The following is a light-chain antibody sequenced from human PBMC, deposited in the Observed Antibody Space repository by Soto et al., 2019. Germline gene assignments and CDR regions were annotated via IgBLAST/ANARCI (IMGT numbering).Light chain of an antibody. J-gene: IGLJ2*01. CDR3: GTWDSSLHVV. CDR1: SSNIGNNY. CDR2: ENN. V-gene: IGLV1-51*02. Sequence: QSVLTQPPSVSAAPGQTVTISCSGSSSNIGNNYVSWYQQLPGTAPKLLIYENNKRPSGIPDRFSGSKSGTSATLGITGLQNGDEADYYCGTWDSSLHVVFGGGTKLTVL.